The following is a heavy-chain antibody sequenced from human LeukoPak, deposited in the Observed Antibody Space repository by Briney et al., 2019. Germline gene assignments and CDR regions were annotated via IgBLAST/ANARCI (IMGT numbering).Heavy chain of an antibody. D-gene: IGHD3-10*01. CDR2: VSGHGGKT. CDR3: AKANSGTSYYFDY. V-gene: IGHV3-23*01. CDR1: GFTFSSYA. Sequence: GGSLRLSCAASGFTFSSYAMTWVRQAPGKGLEWVSAVSGHGGKTYYAESVKGRFTISRDNSNNILFLQMNSLRAEDTDLYYCAKANSGTSYYFDYWGQGTLVTVSS. J-gene: IGHJ4*02.